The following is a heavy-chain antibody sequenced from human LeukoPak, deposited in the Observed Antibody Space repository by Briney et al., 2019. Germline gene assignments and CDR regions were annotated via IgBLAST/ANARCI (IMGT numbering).Heavy chain of an antibody. J-gene: IGHJ3*02. D-gene: IGHD5-18*01. V-gene: IGHV4-4*02. CDR2: IYHSGST. CDR3: ARSVDTAIGAFDI. Sequence: SETLSLTCTVSGGSISSSNWWSWVRQPPGKGLEWIGEIYHSGSTNYNPSLKSRVTISVDKSKNQFSLKRSSVTAADTAVYYCARSVDTAIGAFDIWGQGTMVTVSS. CDR1: GGSISSSNW.